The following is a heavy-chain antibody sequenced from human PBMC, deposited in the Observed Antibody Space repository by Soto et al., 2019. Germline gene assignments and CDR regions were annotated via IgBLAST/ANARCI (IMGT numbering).Heavy chain of an antibody. J-gene: IGHJ4*02. V-gene: IGHV1-2*02. CDR2: ITPDSGDT. CDR1: GYTFTDYH. Sequence: QVQLVQSGAEVKKSGASVKVSCKASGYTFTDYHMHWVRQAPGQGLEWMGWITPDSGDTKYAQKFQGRVTMTRDTSISTVYMELTSLTSDDTAVYYCARGPKQTPRHSNSWFVPDYWGQGSLVTVSS. D-gene: IGHD6-13*01. CDR3: ARGPKQTPRHSNSWFVPDY.